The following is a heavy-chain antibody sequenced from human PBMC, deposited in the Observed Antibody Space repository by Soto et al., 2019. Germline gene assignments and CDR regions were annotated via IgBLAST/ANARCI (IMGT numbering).Heavy chain of an antibody. CDR2: INHTGGT. D-gene: IGHD3-3*01. Sequence: SETLSLTCSVYGGSVNGYYLNWIRQPPGKGLEWIGEINHTGGTHYNPSLKSRVTMSVDTSKNQFSLRLSSVTAADTAIYYCATRITVFGLLIPPFDPWGQGTQVTVSS. CDR3: ATRITVFGLLIPPFDP. CDR1: GGSVNGYY. J-gene: IGHJ5*02. V-gene: IGHV4-34*01.